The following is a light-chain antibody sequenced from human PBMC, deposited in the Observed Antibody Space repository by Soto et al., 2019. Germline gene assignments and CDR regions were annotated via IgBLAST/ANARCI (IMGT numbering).Light chain of an antibody. CDR1: ISDIGNYDF. V-gene: IGLV2-14*01. CDR2: EVS. J-gene: IGLJ2*01. CDR3: SSYTTSTSFIL. Sequence: QSVLTQPSSLSGSPGQSITISCTGTISDIGNYDFVSWYQQVPGTAPKAMIYEVSSRPSGVSNRFSGSKSGNTASLTISGLQAEDEAYYYGSSYTTSTSFILFSGGTKVTVL.